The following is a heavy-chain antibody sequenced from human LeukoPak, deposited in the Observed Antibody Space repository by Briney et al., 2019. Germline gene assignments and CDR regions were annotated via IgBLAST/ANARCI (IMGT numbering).Heavy chain of an antibody. J-gene: IGHJ3*02. CDR3: AKDALLLSTNDAFDI. V-gene: IGHV3-23*01. CDR1: GFNFSSYA. D-gene: IGHD2/OR15-2a*01. Sequence: GGSLRLSCAASGFNFSSYAMSWVRQAPGKGLEWVSTISGPGGTTSYADSVKGRFSISRDNSKNTLYLQMNSLRAEDTAIYYCAKDALLLSTNDAFDIWGQGTMVTVSS. CDR2: ISGPGGTT.